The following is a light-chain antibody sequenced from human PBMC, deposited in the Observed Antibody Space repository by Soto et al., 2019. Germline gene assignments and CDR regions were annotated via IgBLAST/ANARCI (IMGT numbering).Light chain of an antibody. CDR2: GNI. CDR3: QSYDSSLSGSV. J-gene: IGLJ3*02. Sequence: QSVLTQPPSVSGAPGQRVTISCTGGSSNIGTGFDVHWYQQLPGTAPKLLIYGNINRPSGVPDRFSASKSGTSASLAITGLQAEDEADYYCQSYDSSLSGSVFGGGTQLTVL. CDR1: SSNIGTGFD. V-gene: IGLV1-40*01.